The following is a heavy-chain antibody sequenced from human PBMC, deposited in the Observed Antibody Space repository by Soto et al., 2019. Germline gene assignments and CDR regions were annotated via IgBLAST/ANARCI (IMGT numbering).Heavy chain of an antibody. Sequence: GGSLRLSCAASGFTFNSYGMHWVRQGPGNGLEWVAFISYDSTKTYYADSVKGRFTISRDNSNSALYVQMNSLTGEDTAVYYCARTRSAWSDFHYYPLDVWGQGTTVTVSS. CDR2: ISYDSTKT. J-gene: IGHJ6*02. CDR1: GFTFNSYG. D-gene: IGHD1-26*01. V-gene: IGHV3-30*03. CDR3: ARTRSAWSDFHYYPLDV.